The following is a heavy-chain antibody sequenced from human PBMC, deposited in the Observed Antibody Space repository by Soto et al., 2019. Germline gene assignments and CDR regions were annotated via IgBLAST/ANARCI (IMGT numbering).Heavy chain of an antibody. CDR1: GFTFSSYG. CDR3: AKDPGYSYGWSRFDP. J-gene: IGHJ5*02. CDR2: ISYDGSNK. D-gene: IGHD5-18*01. V-gene: IGHV3-30*18. Sequence: QVQLVESGGGVVQPGRSLRLSCAASGFTFSSYGMHWVRQAPGKGLEWVAVISYDGSNKYYADSVKGRFTISRDNSKNTLYLQMNILRAEDTAVYYCAKDPGYSYGWSRFDPWGQGTLVTVSS.